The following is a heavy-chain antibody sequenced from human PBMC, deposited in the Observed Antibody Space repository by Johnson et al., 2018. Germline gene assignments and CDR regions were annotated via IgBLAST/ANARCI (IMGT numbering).Heavy chain of an antibody. Sequence: VQLVETGGGLVQPXGSLRLSCAASGFTVSSNYMSWVRQAPGKGLEWVSVIYSGGSTYYADSVKGRFTISRANSKNTLYLQMNSLRAEDTAVYYCARVPPAYCGGDCYSLAFDIWGQGTMVTVSS. CDR1: GFTVSSNY. V-gene: IGHV3-66*02. D-gene: IGHD2-21*02. J-gene: IGHJ3*02. CDR3: ARVPPAYCGGDCYSLAFDI. CDR2: IYSGGST.